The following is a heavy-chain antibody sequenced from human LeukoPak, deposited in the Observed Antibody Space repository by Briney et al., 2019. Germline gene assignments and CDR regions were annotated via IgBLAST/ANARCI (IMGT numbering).Heavy chain of an antibody. CDR2: IYIVGTT. CDR3: AKGGAYDSSSST. Sequence: PGGSLRLSCAASGLTVRSDYMSWVRQAPGKGREGVSVIYIVGTTYYADSVKGRFTIYRVNSKNQQHLLLTNLRAEDTAVYYCAKGGAYDSSSSTWGQGTLVTVSS. V-gene: IGHV3-53*01. CDR1: GLTVRSDY. J-gene: IGHJ5*02. D-gene: IGHD3-22*01.